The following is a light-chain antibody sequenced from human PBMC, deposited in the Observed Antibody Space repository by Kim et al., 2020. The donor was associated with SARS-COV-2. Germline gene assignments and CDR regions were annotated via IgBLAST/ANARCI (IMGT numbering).Light chain of an antibody. CDR3: QSYDNTLSGFVI. CDR2: GDS. V-gene: IGLV1-40*01. CDR1: SSNIGAGYD. Sequence: QSVLTQPPSVSGAPGQGVIISCTGSSSNIGAGYDVHWYQHVPGTAPKLLIFGDSNRPSGVPGRFSDSKSGTSASLAITGLQTDDEADYYCQSYDNTLSGFVIFGGGTKVTVL. J-gene: IGLJ2*01.